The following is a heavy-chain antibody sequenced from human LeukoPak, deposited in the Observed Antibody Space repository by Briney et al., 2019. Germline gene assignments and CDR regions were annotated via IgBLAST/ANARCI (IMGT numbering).Heavy chain of an antibody. CDR1: GASISGSGYY. CDR3: AKSGGYGLIDY. V-gene: IGHV4-39*01. D-gene: IGHD1-26*01. Sequence: PSETLSLTCTVSGASISGSGYYLGWIRQPPGKGLEWIGNIYYTGNTYYNASLQSRVTISIDTSKNQFSLRLNSVTAADTAMYYCAKSGGYGLIDYWGQGTLVTVSS. CDR2: IYYTGNT. J-gene: IGHJ4*02.